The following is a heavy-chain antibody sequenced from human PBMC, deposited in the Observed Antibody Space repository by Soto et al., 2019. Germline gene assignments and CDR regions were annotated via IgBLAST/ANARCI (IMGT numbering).Heavy chain of an antibody. V-gene: IGHV1-69*01. D-gene: IGHD3-10*01. CDR3: AAELGFGKLSVV. CDR1: GDTFKNCV. Sequence: QVQVVQSGVEVRRPGSSVKVSCTASGDTFKNCVISWVRQAPGQGLEWMGGIIPLFGTTDFAQRFQGRLTITTDGSTTTAYMELSRLRSEYTATYYCAAELGFGKLSVVWGQGTTVIVSS. J-gene: IGHJ6*02. CDR2: IIPLFGTT.